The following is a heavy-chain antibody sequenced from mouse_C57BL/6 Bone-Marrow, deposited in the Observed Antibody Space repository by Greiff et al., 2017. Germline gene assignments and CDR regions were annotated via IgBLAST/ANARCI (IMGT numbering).Heavy chain of an antibody. CDR3: ARSPYYCGSSYPAWFDY. CDR2: INPGSGGT. V-gene: IGHV1-54*01. J-gene: IGHJ3*01. D-gene: IGHD1-1*01. CDR1: GYAFTNYL. Sequence: QVQLQQSGAELVRPGTSVKVSCKASGYAFTNYLIAWVKQRPGQGLEWIGVINPGSGGTNYNEKFKGKATLTADKSSSTAYMQLSSLTSEDSAVDFCARSPYYCGSSYPAWFDYWGQGTLVTVSA.